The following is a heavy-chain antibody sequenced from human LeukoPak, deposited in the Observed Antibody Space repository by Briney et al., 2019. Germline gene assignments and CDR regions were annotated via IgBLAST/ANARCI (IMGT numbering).Heavy chain of an antibody. CDR3: ARDLYYGGYDWFDP. J-gene: IGHJ5*02. Sequence: SETLSLTCTVSGGSISSYYWSWIRQPAGKGLEWIGRIYTSGSTNYNPSLKSRVTMSVDTSKNQFSLKLSSVTAADTAVYYCARDLYYGGYDWFDPWGQGTLVTVSS. D-gene: IGHD4-17*01. CDR2: IYTSGST. CDR1: GGSISSYY. V-gene: IGHV4-4*07.